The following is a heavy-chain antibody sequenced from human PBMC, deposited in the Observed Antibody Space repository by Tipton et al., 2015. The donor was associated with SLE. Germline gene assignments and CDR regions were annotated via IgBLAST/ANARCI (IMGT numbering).Heavy chain of an antibody. J-gene: IGHJ4*02. D-gene: IGHD6-13*01. Sequence: QLVQSGAEVKKPGASVKVSCKASGYTFTKYYLHWVRQAPGQGLEWMGMINPSDDYTTYAQKFQGRVTMTGDTSTSTVYMELSSLRSADTAVYFCARDGENSSSWYIDSWGQGTLITVSS. V-gene: IGHV1-46*01. CDR3: ARDGENSSSWYIDS. CDR1: GYTFTKYY. CDR2: INPSDDYT.